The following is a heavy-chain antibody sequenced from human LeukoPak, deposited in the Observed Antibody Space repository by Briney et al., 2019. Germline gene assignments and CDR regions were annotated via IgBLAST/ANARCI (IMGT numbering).Heavy chain of an antibody. D-gene: IGHD1-14*01. CDR2: ISASGGST. V-gene: IGHV3-23*01. CDR1: GFTFSSYD. J-gene: IGHJ5*02. Sequence: GGSLRLSCVDSGFTFSSYDMSWVRQIPGKGLEWASAISASGGSTYYADSVKGRFTISRDNSKSTLYLQMNSLRAEDTAIFYCERDLNRNWFDPWGQGTLVTVSS. CDR3: ERDLNRNWFDP.